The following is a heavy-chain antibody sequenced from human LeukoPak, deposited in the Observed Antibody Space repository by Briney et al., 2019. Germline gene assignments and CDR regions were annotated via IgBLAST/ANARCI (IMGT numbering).Heavy chain of an antibody. CDR3: AKDLGVGATVGVDY. CDR2: ISYDGSNK. D-gene: IGHD1-26*01. CDR1: GFTFSSYG. Sequence: GGSLRLSCAASGFTFSSYGMHWVRQAPGKGLEWVAVISYDGSNKYYADSVKGRFTISRDNSKNTLYLQMNSLRAEDTAVYYCAKDLGVGATVGVDYWGQGTLVTVSS. V-gene: IGHV3-30*18. J-gene: IGHJ4*02.